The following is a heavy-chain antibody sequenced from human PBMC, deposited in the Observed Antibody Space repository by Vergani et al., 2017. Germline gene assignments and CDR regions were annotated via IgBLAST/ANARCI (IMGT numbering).Heavy chain of an antibody. CDR1: GFTFSDYY. D-gene: IGHD3-3*01. J-gene: IGHJ6*03. V-gene: IGHV3-11*01. Sequence: QVQLVESGGGLVKPGGSLRLSCAASGFTFSDYYMSWIRQAPGKGLEWVSYISSSGSTIYYADSVKGRFTISRDNAKNSLYLQMNSLRAEDPAVYYCARYPEYYDFWSGYYYYYYMDVWGKGTTVTVSS. CDR2: ISSSGSTI. CDR3: ARYPEYYDFWSGYYYYYYMDV.